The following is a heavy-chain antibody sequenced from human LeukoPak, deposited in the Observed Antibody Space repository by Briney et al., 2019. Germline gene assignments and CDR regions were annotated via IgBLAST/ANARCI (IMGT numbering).Heavy chain of an antibody. CDR1: GDSITSTSYY. V-gene: IGHV4-39*01. CDR2: VYYSGSA. Sequence: PSETLSLTCTVSGDSITSTSYYWGWIRQPPGKGREWIGSVYYSGSALHNPSLQSRVTLSVDTSKNQFSLKLISVTAADTAVYHCARHGGEASGSSKFDYWGQGTPLIVSS. CDR3: ARHGGEASGSSKFDY. J-gene: IGHJ4*02. D-gene: IGHD3-10*01.